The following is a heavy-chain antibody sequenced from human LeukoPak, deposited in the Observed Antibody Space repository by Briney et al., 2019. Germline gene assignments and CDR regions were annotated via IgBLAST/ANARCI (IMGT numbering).Heavy chain of an antibody. J-gene: IGHJ4*02. CDR3: ARDLEGGNFDY. CDR2: IYYSGST. V-gene: IGHV4-59*01. D-gene: IGHD1-26*01. CDR1: GGSISSYY. Sequence: SETLSLTCTVSGGSISSYYWSWIRQPPGKGLEWIGYIYYSGSTNYNPSLKSRVTISVDTSKNQFSLKLSSVTAADTAVYYCARDLEGGNFDYWGQGTLVTVSS.